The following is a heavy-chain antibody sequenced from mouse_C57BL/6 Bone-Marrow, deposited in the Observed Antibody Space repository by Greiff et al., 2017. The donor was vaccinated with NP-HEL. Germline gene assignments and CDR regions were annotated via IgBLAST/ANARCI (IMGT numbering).Heavy chain of an antibody. CDR1: GYTFTSYW. J-gene: IGHJ3*01. V-gene: IGHV1-74*01. CDR3: AKSEIITTVVAPFAY. CDR2: IHPSDSDT. D-gene: IGHD1-1*01. Sequence: QVHVKQPGAELVKPGASVKVSCKASGYTFTSYWMHWVKQRPGQGLEWIGRIHPSDSDTNYNQKFKGKATLTVDKSSSTAYMQLSSLTSEDSAVYYCAKSEIITTVVAPFAYWGQGTLVTVSA.